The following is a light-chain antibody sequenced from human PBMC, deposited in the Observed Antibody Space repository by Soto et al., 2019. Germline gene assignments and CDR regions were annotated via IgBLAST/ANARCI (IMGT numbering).Light chain of an antibody. J-gene: IGKJ1*01. CDR3: QQYNNWPRT. Sequence: EIVMTQSPATLSVSPGERATLSCRASQSVDNNLAWYQQKPGQVPRLLIYGASTRATGIPARFSGSGSGTEFTLTISSLQSEDCAVYYCQQYNNWPRTFGQGTKVEIK. V-gene: IGKV3D-15*01. CDR1: QSVDNN. CDR2: GAS.